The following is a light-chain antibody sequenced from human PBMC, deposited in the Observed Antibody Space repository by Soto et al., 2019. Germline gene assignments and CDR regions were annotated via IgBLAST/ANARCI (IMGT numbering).Light chain of an antibody. CDR2: GTS. Sequence: EIVLTQSPGTLSLSPGERATLSFRASQSVSSKYLAWYQQKPGQAPRVLIYGTSIRASGVPERFSGGGSGTDFTLTITSLEPEDFAVYYCQQYGSSLFTFGPGTKVDFK. J-gene: IGKJ3*01. V-gene: IGKV3-20*01. CDR3: QQYGSSLFT. CDR1: QSVSSKY.